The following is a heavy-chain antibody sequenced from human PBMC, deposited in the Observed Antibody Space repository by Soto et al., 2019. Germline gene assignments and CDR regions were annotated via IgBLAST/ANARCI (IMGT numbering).Heavy chain of an antibody. V-gene: IGHV3-23*01. CDR1: GFTFSSHA. CDR3: AKGGVIVARSDCHGMDV. CDR2: ISATGGST. D-gene: IGHD2-21*02. Sequence: EVELLESGGDLAQPGGSLRLSCAASGFTFSSHAMSWVRQAPGKGLEWVSAISATGGSTYHADSVKGRFTISRDNSKNTLYLQMSSLRAEDTAVYYCAKGGVIVARSDCHGMDVWGQGTTVTVS. J-gene: IGHJ6*02.